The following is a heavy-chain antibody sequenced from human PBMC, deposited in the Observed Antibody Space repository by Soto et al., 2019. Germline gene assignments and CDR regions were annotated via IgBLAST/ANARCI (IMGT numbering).Heavy chain of an antibody. V-gene: IGHV4-34*01. J-gene: IGHJ3*01. CDR2: INHLGSI. Sequence: SETLSLTCVVSGGSLSDYFWSWIRQPPGMALEWIGEINHLGSINYNPSLKSRVTMSVDTSKNQFSLKLSSVTAADTAVYYCARGECSGGSCYGAFEFWGRGTMVTV. D-gene: IGHD2-15*01. CDR1: GGSLSDYF. CDR3: ARGECSGGSCYGAFEF.